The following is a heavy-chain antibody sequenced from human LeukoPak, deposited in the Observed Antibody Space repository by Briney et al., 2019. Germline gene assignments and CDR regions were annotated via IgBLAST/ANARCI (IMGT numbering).Heavy chain of an antibody. J-gene: IGHJ6*02. D-gene: IGHD6-19*01. CDR2: IKQDGSEK. Sequence: PGGSLRLSCAASGFTFSSYWMSWVRQAPGKGLEWVANIKQDGSEKYYVDSVKGRFTISRDNAKNSLYLQMNSLRAEDTAVYYCARNNSGWSLYYYYYGMDVWGQGTTVTVSS. CDR1: GFTFSSYW. V-gene: IGHV3-7*01. CDR3: ARNNSGWSLYYYYYGMDV.